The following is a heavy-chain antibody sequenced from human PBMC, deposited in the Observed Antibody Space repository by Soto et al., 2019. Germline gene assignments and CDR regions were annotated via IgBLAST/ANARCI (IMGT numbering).Heavy chain of an antibody. CDR2: IYYSGNT. J-gene: IGHJ4*02. CDR1: GASISSYY. CDR3: ERDKNRSFDY. Sequence: QVQLRESGPGLVKPSETLSLTCTVSGASISSYYWSWIRQPPGKGLEWIGYIYYSGNTNYNPSPKRRVASSVDKSTNQHSLKLSSVTAEDTAVYYCERDKNRSFDYWGPGTLVTVSS. V-gene: IGHV4-59*01.